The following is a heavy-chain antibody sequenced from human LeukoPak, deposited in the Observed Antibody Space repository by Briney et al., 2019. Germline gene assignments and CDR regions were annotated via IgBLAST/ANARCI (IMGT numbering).Heavy chain of an antibody. CDR2: ISYDGSNK. Sequence: GGSLRLSCAASGLTFSNYGMHWVRQAPGKGLEWVAVISYDGSNKFYGNSVKGRFTISRDNSKNTLYLQMNSLRPEETAVYYCAKPRGFGELLFDYWGQGTLVTVSS. D-gene: IGHD3-10*01. CDR1: GLTFSNYG. J-gene: IGHJ4*02. V-gene: IGHV3-30*18. CDR3: AKPRGFGELLFDY.